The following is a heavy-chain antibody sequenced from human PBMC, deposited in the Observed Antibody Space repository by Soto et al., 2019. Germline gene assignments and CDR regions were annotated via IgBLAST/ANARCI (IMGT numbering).Heavy chain of an antibody. J-gene: IGHJ4*02. CDR1: GYTFTGYY. V-gene: IGHV1-2*02. D-gene: IGHD3-16*01. CDR2: INPNSGAT. CDR3: ARDMVSTIGDFDY. Sequence: GPSVKVSCKASGYTFTGYYVHWVRQAPGQGLEWVGWINPNSGATTYAQKFLGRVTMTRDTSIITAHMELSSLTSDDTAMYYCARDMVSTIGDFDYWGQGTLVTVSS.